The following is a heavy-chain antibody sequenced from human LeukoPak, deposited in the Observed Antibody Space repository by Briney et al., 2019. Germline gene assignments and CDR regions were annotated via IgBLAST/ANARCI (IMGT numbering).Heavy chain of an antibody. D-gene: IGHD6-13*01. Sequence: GGSLRLSCAASGFTFSSYGMHWVRQAPGKGLEWVAVIWYDGSNKYYADSVKGRFTISRDNAKNTLYLQMNSLRAEDTAVYYCARGRYSSSWYADYYYGMDVWGQGTTVTVSS. CDR3: ARGRYSSSWYADYYYGMDV. CDR1: GFTFSSYG. J-gene: IGHJ6*02. V-gene: IGHV3-33*01. CDR2: IWYDGSNK.